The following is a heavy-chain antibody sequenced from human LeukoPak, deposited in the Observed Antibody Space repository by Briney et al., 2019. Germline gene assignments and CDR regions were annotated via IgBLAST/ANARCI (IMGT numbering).Heavy chain of an antibody. V-gene: IGHV1-46*01. J-gene: IGHJ4*02. Sequence: WASVKVSCKASGYTFTSYYMHCVRQAPGQGLEWMGIINPSGGSTSYAQKSQGRVTMTRDTSTSTVYMELSSLRSEDTAVYYCARESSIAAAGTSDAGPHFDYWGQGTLVTASS. CDR2: INPSGGST. CDR1: GYTFTSYY. CDR3: ARESSIAAAGTSDAGPHFDY. D-gene: IGHD6-13*01.